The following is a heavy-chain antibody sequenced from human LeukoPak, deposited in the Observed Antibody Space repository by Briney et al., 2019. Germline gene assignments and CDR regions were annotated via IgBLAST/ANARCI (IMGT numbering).Heavy chain of an antibody. D-gene: IGHD3-10*01. V-gene: IGHV4-4*02. Sequence: SETLSLTCAVSGGSISSSNWWSWVRQPPGKGLEWIGEIYHSGSTNYNPSLKSRVTISVDKSKNQFSLKLSSVTAADTAVYYCARDTVPYYGSGRPHWYFDLWGRGTLVTVSS. CDR3: ARDTVPYYGSGRPHWYFDL. J-gene: IGHJ2*01. CDR2: IYHSGST. CDR1: GGSISSSNW.